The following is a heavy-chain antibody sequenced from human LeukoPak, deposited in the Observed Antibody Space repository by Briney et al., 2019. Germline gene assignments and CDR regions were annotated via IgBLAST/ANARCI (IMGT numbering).Heavy chain of an antibody. CDR1: GGSISSYY. D-gene: IGHD6-19*01. CDR3: ARDPMAGTFRAFDI. CDR2: IYSRGST. J-gene: IGHJ3*02. V-gene: IGHV4-4*07. Sequence: SETLSLTCTVSGGSISSYYWSWIRQPAGKGLEWIGRIYSRGSTNYNPSLQSRVTMSVGTSKNQISLKLNSVTAADTAVYYCARDPMAGTFRAFDIWGQGTMVTASS.